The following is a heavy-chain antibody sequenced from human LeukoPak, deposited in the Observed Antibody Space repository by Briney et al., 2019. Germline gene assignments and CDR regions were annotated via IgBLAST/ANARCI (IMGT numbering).Heavy chain of an antibody. CDR3: ARVYDSSGYYFWGGFDY. D-gene: IGHD3-22*01. CDR1: GYSISSGYY. Sequence: SETLSLTCTVSGYSISSGYYWGWIRQPPGKGLEWIGSIYHSGSTYYNPSLKSRVTISVDTSKNQFSLKLSSVTAADTAVYYCARVYDSSGYYFWGGFDYWGQGTLVTVSS. CDR2: IYHSGST. V-gene: IGHV4-38-2*02. J-gene: IGHJ4*02.